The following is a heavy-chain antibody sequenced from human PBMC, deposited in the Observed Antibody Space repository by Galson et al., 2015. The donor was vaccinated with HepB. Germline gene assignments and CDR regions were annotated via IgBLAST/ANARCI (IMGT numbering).Heavy chain of an antibody. D-gene: IGHD3-10*01. CDR2: ISSSSSYT. Sequence: SLRLSCAASGFTFSDYYMSWIRQAPGKGLEWVSYISSSSSYTNYADSVKGRFTISRDNAKNSLYLQMNSLRAEDTAVYYCAREYYYGSGSSFDYWGQGTLVTVSS. CDR1: GFTFSDYY. CDR3: AREYYYGSGSSFDY. J-gene: IGHJ4*02. V-gene: IGHV3-11*06.